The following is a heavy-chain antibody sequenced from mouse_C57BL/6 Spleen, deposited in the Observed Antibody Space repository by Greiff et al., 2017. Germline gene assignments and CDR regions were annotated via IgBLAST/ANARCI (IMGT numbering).Heavy chain of an antibody. CDR1: GYSFTSYS. D-gene: IGHD2-12*01. Sequence: QVQLQQSGPELVKPGASVKISCKASGYSFTSYSIHWVKQRPGQGLEWIGWIYPGSGNTKYNEKFTGKATLTADTSSSTAYMQLNSLPSEDSAVYNFDSGSYDDPFAYWGQGTLVTVAA. CDR2: IYPGSGNT. V-gene: IGHV1-66*01. J-gene: IGHJ3*01. CDR3: DSGSYDDPFAY.